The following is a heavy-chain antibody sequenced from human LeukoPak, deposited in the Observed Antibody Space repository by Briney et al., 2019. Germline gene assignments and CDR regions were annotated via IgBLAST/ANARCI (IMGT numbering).Heavy chain of an antibody. D-gene: IGHD6-19*01. V-gene: IGHV3-30*04. Sequence: GGSLRLSCAASGFTFSSYAMHWVRQAPGKGLEWVAVISYDGSNKYYADSVKGRFTISRDNSKNTLYLQMNSLRAEDTAVYYCARDLAVAGKATLDYWGQGTLVTVSP. J-gene: IGHJ4*02. CDR1: GFTFSSYA. CDR3: ARDLAVAGKATLDY. CDR2: ISYDGSNK.